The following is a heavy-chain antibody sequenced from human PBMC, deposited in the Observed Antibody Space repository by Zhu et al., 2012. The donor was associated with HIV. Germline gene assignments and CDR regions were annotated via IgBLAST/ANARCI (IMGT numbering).Heavy chain of an antibody. CDR1: GFIFNDYG. D-gene: IGHD3-10*01. CDR3: ARERSPHYYYGMDV. J-gene: IGHJ6*02. V-gene: IGHV3-20*04. CDR2: INWNNST. Sequence: EVQLVESGGRVVRPGGSLRLSCAASGFIFNDYGINWVRQAPGKGLEWVSTINWNNSTRYADSVKGRFTISRDNAKNPLYLQMNSLRAEDTALYYCARERSPHYYYGMDVWGQGTTVTVSS.